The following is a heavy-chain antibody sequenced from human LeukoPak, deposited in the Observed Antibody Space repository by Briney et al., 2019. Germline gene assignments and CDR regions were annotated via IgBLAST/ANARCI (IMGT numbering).Heavy chain of an antibody. CDR1: GGSLSGYY. CDR2: INHGGSS. V-gene: IGHV4-34*01. CDR3: AREGRMSMGIEY. Sequence: PSETLSLTCAVYGGSLSGYYWSWIRQSPGKGLEWIGEINHGGSSNYNPFLKSRVTMSVATSKNHFSLKLSSVTAADTAVYFCAREGRMSMGIEYWGQGTLVTVSS. D-gene: IGHD4/OR15-4a*01. J-gene: IGHJ4*02.